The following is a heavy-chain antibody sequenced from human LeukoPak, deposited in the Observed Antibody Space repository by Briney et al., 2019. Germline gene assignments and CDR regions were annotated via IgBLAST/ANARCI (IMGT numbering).Heavy chain of an antibody. CDR2: INQDESVT. J-gene: IGHJ4*02. Sequence: GGSLRLSCAASGFTFSSYAMSWVRQAPGKGLEWVAIINQDESVTSYVDSVKGRFTISRDNAKDSLYLHVTNLRAEDTAVYYCARADWGSIDYWGQGNLVTVS. V-gene: IGHV3-7*01. CDR1: GFTFSSYA. CDR3: ARADWGSIDY. D-gene: IGHD7-27*01.